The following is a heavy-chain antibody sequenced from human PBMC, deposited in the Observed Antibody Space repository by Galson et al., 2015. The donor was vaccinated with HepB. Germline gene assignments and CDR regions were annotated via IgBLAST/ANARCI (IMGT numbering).Heavy chain of an antibody. CDR1: GNSLSNYY. Sequence: SETLSLTCTVSGNSLSNYYWTWIRQSPGEGLEWIGEVDHSGNANYSPSLKSRVTISVDTPKNQFSLEIKSVTAADTAVYYCARARPGLCTGGTCYLYYFDNWGQGSLVTVSS. CDR2: VDHSGNA. D-gene: IGHD2-15*01. J-gene: IGHJ4*02. V-gene: IGHV4-34*01. CDR3: ARARPGLCTGGTCYLYYFDN.